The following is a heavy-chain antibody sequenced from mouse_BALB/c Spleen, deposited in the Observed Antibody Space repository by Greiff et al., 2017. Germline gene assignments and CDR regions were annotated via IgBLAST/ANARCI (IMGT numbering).Heavy chain of an antibody. CDR2: IDPANGNT. J-gene: IGHJ4*01. V-gene: IGHV14-3*02. CDR1: GFNINDSY. CDR3: ARGGNYDYYAMDD. D-gene: IGHD2-1*01. Sequence: EVQLQQSGAELVKPGASVKLSCTASGFNINDSYMHWVKQRPEQGLEWIGRIDPANGNTKYDPKFQGKATITADTSSNTAYLQLSSLTSEDTAVYYCARGGNYDYYAMDDWGKGTSGTVSA.